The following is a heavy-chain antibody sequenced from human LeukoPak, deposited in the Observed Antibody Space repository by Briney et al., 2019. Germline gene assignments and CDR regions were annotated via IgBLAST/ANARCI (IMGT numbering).Heavy chain of an antibody. CDR3: ARDWVSCSGGSCYSYYYYYGMDV. CDR2: ISAYNGNT. J-gene: IGHJ6*02. V-gene: IGHV1-18*01. Sequence: GASVTVSCKASGYTFTSYGISWVRQAPGQGLEWMGWISAYNGNTNYAQKLQGRVTMTTDTSTSTAYMELRSLRSDDTAVYYCARDWVSCSGGSCYSYYYYYGMDVWGQGTRSPSP. CDR1: GYTFTSYG. D-gene: IGHD2-15*01.